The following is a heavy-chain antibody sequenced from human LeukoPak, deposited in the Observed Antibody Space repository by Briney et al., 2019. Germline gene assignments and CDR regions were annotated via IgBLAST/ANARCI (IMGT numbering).Heavy chain of an antibody. V-gene: IGHV7-4-1*02. Sequence: ASVKVSCKASGYTFTDYAINWVRQAPGQGLEWIGWINTNTGNPTYVQGFTGRFVFSLDTSVSTAYLQISSLKAEDTAVYYCARDGCSITTCYSHDSWGQGTLVTVSS. CDR1: GYTFTDYA. D-gene: IGHD2-2*02. CDR3: ARDGCSITTCYSHDS. J-gene: IGHJ4*02. CDR2: INTNTGNP.